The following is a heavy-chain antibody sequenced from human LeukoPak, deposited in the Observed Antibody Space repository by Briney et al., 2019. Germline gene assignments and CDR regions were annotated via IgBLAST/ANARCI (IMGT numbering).Heavy chain of an antibody. V-gene: IGHV4-39*02. CDR3: ARAGGVVTRFDY. CDR2: IYYTGST. Sequence: SETLSLTCSVSGVSISTSAYYWGWIRQPPGKGLEWIGSIYYTGSTYYNASLNSRVTISIDTSKNLFSLRLNSMTAADTAVYYCARAGGVVTRFDYWGQGTLVTVSS. J-gene: IGHJ4*02. D-gene: IGHD4-23*01. CDR1: GVSISTSAYY.